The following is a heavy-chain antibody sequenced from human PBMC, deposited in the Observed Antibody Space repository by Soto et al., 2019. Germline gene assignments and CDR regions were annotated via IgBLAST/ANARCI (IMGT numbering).Heavy chain of an antibody. CDR3: ARGPVRKYQLLHYYMDV. V-gene: IGHV4-34*01. CDR1: GGSFSGYY. J-gene: IGHJ6*03. D-gene: IGHD2-2*01. CDR2: INHSGST. Sequence: SETLSLTCAVYGGSFSGYYWSWIRQPPGKGLEWIGEINHSGSTNYNPSLKSRVTISVDTSKNQFSLKLSSVTAADTAVYYCARGPVRKYQLLHYYMDVWGKGTTVTVSS.